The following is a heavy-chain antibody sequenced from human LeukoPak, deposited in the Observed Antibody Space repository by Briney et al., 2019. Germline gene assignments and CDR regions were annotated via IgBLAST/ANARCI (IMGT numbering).Heavy chain of an antibody. V-gene: IGHV4-30-4*01. CDR3: ARHFGT. CDR2: IYYSGST. J-gene: IGHJ4*02. Sequence: SETLSLTCTVSGGSISNGDYHWSWIRQPPGKGLEWIGYIYYSGSTCYNPSLKSRVTISVDTSKNQFSLKLRSVTAADTAVYCARHFGTWGQGTLVTVSS. CDR1: GGSISNGDYH. D-gene: IGHD3/OR15-3a*01.